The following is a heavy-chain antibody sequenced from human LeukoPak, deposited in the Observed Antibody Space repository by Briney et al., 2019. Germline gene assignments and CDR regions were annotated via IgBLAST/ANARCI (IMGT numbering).Heavy chain of an antibody. J-gene: IGHJ4*02. Sequence: GASVKVSCKASGYTFTTNYIHWVRQAPGQGLEWMGTSNPSAGSTSYAQKFQDRVTMTRDTSTNTVYMELSSLRSEDTAVYSCARAVLLYDSSGYYYFDYWGQGTLVTVSS. CDR1: GYTFTTNY. D-gene: IGHD3-22*01. V-gene: IGHV1-46*01. CDR2: SNPSAGST. CDR3: ARAVLLYDSSGYYYFDY.